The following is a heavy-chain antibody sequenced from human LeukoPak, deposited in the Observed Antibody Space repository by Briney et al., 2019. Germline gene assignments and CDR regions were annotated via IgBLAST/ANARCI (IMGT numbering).Heavy chain of an antibody. V-gene: IGHV3-7*01. D-gene: IGHD3-3*01. CDR3: ARDTLSGVLIGPRMDV. CDR2: IKQDGSEN. Sequence: GGSLRLSCAASGFTLSKYAMNWVRQAPGKGLEWVAIIKQDGSENYCVGSVKGRFTISRDNAKNSLYLQMNSLRAEDTAVYYCARDTLSGVLIGPRMDVWGQGTTVTVSS. J-gene: IGHJ6*02. CDR1: GFTLSKYA.